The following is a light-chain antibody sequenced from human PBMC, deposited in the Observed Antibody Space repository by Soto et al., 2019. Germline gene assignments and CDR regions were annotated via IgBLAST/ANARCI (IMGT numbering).Light chain of an antibody. V-gene: IGLV1-40*01. J-gene: IGLJ2*01. CDR3: QSYDNSLSHVV. CDR1: NSNIGSFYD. Sequence: QSALTQPPSVSGAPGQRVTIPCTGSNSNIGSFYDVHWYQQLPGTVPKLLIYGDNNRPSGVPDRFSGSKSGTSASLAITGLQAEDEADYYCQSYDNSLSHVVFGGGTKLTVL. CDR2: GDN.